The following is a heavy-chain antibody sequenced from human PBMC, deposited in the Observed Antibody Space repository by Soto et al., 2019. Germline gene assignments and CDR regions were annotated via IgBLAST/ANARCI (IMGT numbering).Heavy chain of an antibody. J-gene: IGHJ6*02. D-gene: IGHD1-1*01. CDR3: ARERTGTTSMDV. Sequence: QVQLVQSGAEVKKPGASVKVSCKASGYTFTSYDINWVRQATGQGLEWMGWMNPNSGNTGYAQKFQGRVTMTMNTSRSTAYMELSSLRSEDTAVYYCARERTGTTSMDVWGQGTTVTVSS. CDR1: GYTFTSYD. CDR2: MNPNSGNT. V-gene: IGHV1-8*01.